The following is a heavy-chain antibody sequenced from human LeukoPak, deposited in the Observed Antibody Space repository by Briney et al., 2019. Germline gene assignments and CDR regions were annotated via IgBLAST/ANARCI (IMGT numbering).Heavy chain of an antibody. CDR1: GLILNSCD. Sequence: GGSLRLPCAACGLILNSCDMLWAPHAPGKARVGVAFLRYDGSNKYYADSVKRRFNISRDNSKNTLYLQMNSLRAEDTAVYYCAKDPEPWGQGTLVTVSS. V-gene: IGHV3-30*02. J-gene: IGHJ5*02. CDR3: AKDPEP. CDR2: LRYDGSNK.